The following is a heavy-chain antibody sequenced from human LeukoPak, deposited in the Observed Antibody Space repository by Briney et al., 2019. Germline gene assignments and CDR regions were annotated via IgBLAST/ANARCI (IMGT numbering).Heavy chain of an antibody. CDR2: ITGSGDGT. CDR3: VKGFVHPTYYFDY. D-gene: IGHD3-10*01. CDR1: GFTFSNYA. J-gene: IGHJ4*02. V-gene: IGHV3-23*01. Sequence: GGSLRLSCAASGFTFSNYAMMWVRQAPGKRLEWVSSITGSGDGTYYADSVRGRFTISRDNSENTLYLQLNSLRAEDTAVYFCVKGFVHPTYYFDYWGQGALVTVSS.